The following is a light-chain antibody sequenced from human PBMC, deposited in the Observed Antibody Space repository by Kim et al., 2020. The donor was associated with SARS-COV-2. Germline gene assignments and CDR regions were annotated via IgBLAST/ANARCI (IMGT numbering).Light chain of an antibody. CDR3: QTWGTGFQF. V-gene: IGLV4-69*01. J-gene: IGLJ2*01. CDR2: VDSDGSH. Sequence: ASVKHTGTVRSGHYGCAVAWHQQQPEKGPRYLMKVDSDGSHSKGDGIPGRFSGASSGAERYLTIASLQPEDEADYYCQTWGTGFQFFGGGTQLTVL. CDR1: SGHYGCA.